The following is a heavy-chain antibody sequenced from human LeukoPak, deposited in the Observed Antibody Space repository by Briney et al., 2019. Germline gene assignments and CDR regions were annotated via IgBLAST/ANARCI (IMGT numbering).Heavy chain of an antibody. CDR3: ARGGSKLLWFGELLRGNWFDP. Sequence: ASVKVSCKASGYTFTGYYMHWVRQAPGQGLEWMGWINPNSGGTNYAQKFQGRVTMTRDTSISTAYMELSRLRSDDTAVYYCARGGSKLLWFGELLRGNWFDPWGQGTLVTVSS. V-gene: IGHV1-2*02. CDR1: GYTFTGYY. CDR2: INPNSGGT. J-gene: IGHJ5*02. D-gene: IGHD3-10*01.